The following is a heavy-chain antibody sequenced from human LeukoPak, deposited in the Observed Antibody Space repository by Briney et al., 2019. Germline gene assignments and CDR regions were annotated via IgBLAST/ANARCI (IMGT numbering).Heavy chain of an antibody. V-gene: IGHV3-11*01. D-gene: IGHD6-19*01. CDR2: ISSSGSTI. CDR1: GFTFSDYY. CDR3: ARFIAVAAPDRFDY. Sequence: PGGSLRLSCAASGFTFSDYYMSWIRQAPGKGLEWVSYISSSGSTIYYADSVKGRFTISRDNAKNSLYLQMNSLRAEDTAVYYCARFIAVAAPDRFDYWGQGTLVTVSS. J-gene: IGHJ4*02.